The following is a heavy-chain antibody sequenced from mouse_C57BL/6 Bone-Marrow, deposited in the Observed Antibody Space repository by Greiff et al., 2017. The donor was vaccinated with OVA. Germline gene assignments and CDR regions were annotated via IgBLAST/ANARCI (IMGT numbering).Heavy chain of an antibody. Sequence: QVQLQQSGAELARPGASVKLSCKASGYTFTSYGISWVKQRTGQGLEWIGEIYPRSGNTYYNEKFKGKAKLTADKSSSTAYMELRSLTSEDSAVYFCARDYYGSSYYFDYWGQGTTLTVSS. V-gene: IGHV1-81*01. J-gene: IGHJ2*01. CDR3: ARDYYGSSYYFDY. D-gene: IGHD1-1*01. CDR2: IYPRSGNT. CDR1: GYTFTSYG.